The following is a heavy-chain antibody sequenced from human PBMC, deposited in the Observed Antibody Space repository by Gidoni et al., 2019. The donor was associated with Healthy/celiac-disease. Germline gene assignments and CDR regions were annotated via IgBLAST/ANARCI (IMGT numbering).Heavy chain of an antibody. Sequence: EVQLVESGVGSVMPGGSLRLSCAASGFTFSNAWMSWVRQAPGKGLEWVGRIKSKTDGGTTDYAAPVKGRFTISRDDSKNTLYLQMNSLKTEDTAVYYCTTGYSSGWYGEDAFFDIWGQGTMVTVSS. D-gene: IGHD6-19*01. V-gene: IGHV3-15*01. CDR1: GFTFSNAW. CDR3: TTGYSSGWYGEDAFFDI. J-gene: IGHJ3*02. CDR2: IKSKTDGGTT.